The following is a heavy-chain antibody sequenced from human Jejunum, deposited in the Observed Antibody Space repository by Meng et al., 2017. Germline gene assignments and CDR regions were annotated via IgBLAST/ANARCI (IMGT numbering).Heavy chain of an antibody. CDR2: VYHSGST. CDR3: ARADYVRYFDL. CDR1: GGSIESNNW. J-gene: IGHJ2*01. D-gene: IGHD3-10*02. Sequence: VQLQGAGPGLVKPSETLSPTCAVSGGSIESNNWWTWIRQPPGQGLEWIGEVYHSGSTHYNPSLQSRVTISIDNSKNRFSLSLNSVTAADTAIYYCARADYVRYFDLWGRGTLVTVSS. V-gene: IGHV4-4*02.